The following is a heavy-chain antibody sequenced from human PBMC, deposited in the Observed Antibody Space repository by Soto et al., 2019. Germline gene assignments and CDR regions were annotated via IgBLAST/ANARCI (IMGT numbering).Heavy chain of an antibody. CDR1: GFTFSSYA. CDR2: ISGSGGST. Sequence: GGSLRLSCASSGFTFSSYAMSWVRQAPGKGLEWVSAISGSGGSTYYADSVKGRFTISRDNSKNTLYLRMNSLRAEDTGVYYCVKYRWTKCGGRLCYFDFWRQGTLVTVS. J-gene: IGHJ4*02. D-gene: IGHD6-25*01. V-gene: IGHV3-23*01. CDR3: VKYRWTKCGGRLCYFDF.